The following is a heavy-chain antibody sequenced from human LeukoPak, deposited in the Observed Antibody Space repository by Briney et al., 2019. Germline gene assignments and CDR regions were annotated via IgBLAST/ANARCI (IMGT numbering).Heavy chain of an antibody. V-gene: IGHV2-5*01. CDR3: ARLFRRCGTPYYFDY. D-gene: IGHD1-14*01. CDR2: IYWNDDR. CDR1: GFATSTSGEG. Sequence: ASGPTLVNPTQTITLTCIFFGFATSTSGEGVGWIRQPPGKALEWLALIYWNDDRRYSPSLKSRLTITRDTSKNQVVLTMTNLDPVDTGTYYCARLFRRCGTPYYFDYWGQGTLVTVSS. J-gene: IGHJ4*02.